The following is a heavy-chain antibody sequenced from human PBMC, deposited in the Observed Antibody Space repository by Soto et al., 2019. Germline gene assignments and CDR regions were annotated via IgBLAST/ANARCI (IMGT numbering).Heavy chain of an antibody. Sequence: GGSLRLSCAASGFTFSIYGMQWVRHAPGKGLEWVAVISYDGSNKYYADSVKGRFTISRDNSKNTLYLQMNSLRAEDTAVYYCVLGDYDFWSGPISHFDYWGQGTLVTVSS. CDR3: VLGDYDFWSGPISHFDY. CDR2: ISYDGSNK. D-gene: IGHD3-3*01. V-gene: IGHV3-30*03. CDR1: GFTFSIYG. J-gene: IGHJ4*02.